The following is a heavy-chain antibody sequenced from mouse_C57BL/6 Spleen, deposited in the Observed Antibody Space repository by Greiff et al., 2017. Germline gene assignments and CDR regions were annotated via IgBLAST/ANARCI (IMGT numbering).Heavy chain of an antibody. Sequence: VQLQQSGPELVKPGASVKIPCKASGYTFTDYNMDWVKQSHGKSLEWIGDINPNNGGTINNQKFKGKATLTVDKSSSTAYMELRILTAEDTAVYYFASPGPYYFDFWGQGTTLTVSS. CDR3: ASPGPYYFDF. J-gene: IGHJ2*01. CDR2: INPNNGGT. V-gene: IGHV1-18*01. CDR1: GYTFTDYN.